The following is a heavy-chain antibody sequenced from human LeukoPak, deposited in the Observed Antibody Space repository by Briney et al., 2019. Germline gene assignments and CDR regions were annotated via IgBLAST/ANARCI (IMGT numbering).Heavy chain of an antibody. D-gene: IGHD6-13*01. CDR3: ARSSPYSYSSSWIIDY. Sequence: ASVKVSCKASGYTFTSYDINWVRQATGQGLEWMGWMNPNSGNTGYAQKFQGRVTMTRNTSISTAYMELSSLRSEDTAVYYCARSSPYSYSSSWIIDYWGQGTLVTVSS. CDR2: MNPNSGNT. CDR1: GYTFTSYD. V-gene: IGHV1-8*01. J-gene: IGHJ4*02.